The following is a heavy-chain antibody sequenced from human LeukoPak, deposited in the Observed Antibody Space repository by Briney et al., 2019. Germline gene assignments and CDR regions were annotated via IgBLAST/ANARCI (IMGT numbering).Heavy chain of an antibody. CDR3: ARDKQQLVHLSQAASGSGSWYFDL. V-gene: IGHV4-4*07. D-gene: IGHD6-13*01. Sequence: SETLSLTCTVSGGSLSSYYWCWIRPPAGKGLEWIGRIYTSGSTNYNPSLKSRVTMSVDTSKNQFSLNLSSVTAADTAVYYCARDKQQLVHLSQAASGSGSWYFDLWGRGTLVTVSS. J-gene: IGHJ2*01. CDR1: GGSLSSYY. CDR2: IYTSGST.